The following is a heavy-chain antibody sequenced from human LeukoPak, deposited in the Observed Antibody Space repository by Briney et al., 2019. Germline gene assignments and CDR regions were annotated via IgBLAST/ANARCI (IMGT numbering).Heavy chain of an antibody. CDR2: ISAYNGNT. Sequence: GASVKVSCKASGYTFTSYGISWVRQAPGQGLEWMGWISAYNGNTNYAQKLQGRVTMTTDTSTSTAYMELRSLRSDDTAVYYCARDGIQLSWTRGGSRSVDMDVWGKGTTVTISS. J-gene: IGHJ6*03. CDR3: ARDGIQLSWTRGGSRSVDMDV. D-gene: IGHD5-18*01. V-gene: IGHV1-18*01. CDR1: GYTFTSYG.